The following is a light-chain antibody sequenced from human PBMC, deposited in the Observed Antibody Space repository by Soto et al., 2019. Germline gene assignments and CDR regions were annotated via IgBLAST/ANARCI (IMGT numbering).Light chain of an antibody. V-gene: IGKV1-39*01. CDR3: HHSPAYPVP. Sequence: DIQMTQSPSSLSSSVGDRFTITCLASQSISIYLNWYQQKPGKAPKLLIYAASTLQSGVPSRFSGSGYGKDSNITINDLQHEASDTYYRHHSPAYPVPFGGGT. CDR2: AAS. CDR1: QSISIY. J-gene: IGKJ4*01.